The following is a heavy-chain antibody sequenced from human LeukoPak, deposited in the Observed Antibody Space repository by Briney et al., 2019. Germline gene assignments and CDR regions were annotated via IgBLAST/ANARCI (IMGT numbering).Heavy chain of an antibody. CDR2: IYYSGST. V-gene: IGHV4-31*03. J-gene: IGHJ4*02. Sequence: NPSETLSLTCTVSGGSISSGGYYWSWIRQHPGKGLEWIGYIYYSGSTYYNPSLKSRVTISIDTSKNQFPLKLSSVTAADTAMFYCARGPQTFYDILTGYSFDYWGQGTLVTVSS. CDR3: ARGPQTFYDILTGYSFDY. CDR1: GGSISSGGYY. D-gene: IGHD3-9*01.